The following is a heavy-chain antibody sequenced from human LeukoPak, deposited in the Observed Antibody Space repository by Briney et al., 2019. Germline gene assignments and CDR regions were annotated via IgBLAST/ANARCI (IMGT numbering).Heavy chain of an antibody. J-gene: IGHJ4*02. CDR1: GGSISSSSYY. CDR3: AREDRPTYYYDSSGYYHFDY. V-gene: IGHV4-39*02. D-gene: IGHD3-22*01. CDR2: IYYSVST. Sequence: SETLSLTCTVSGGSISSSSYYWGWIRQPPGKGLEWIGSIYYSVSTYYNPSLKSRVTISVDTSKNQFSLKLSSATAADTAVYYCAREDRPTYYYDSSGYYHFDYWGQGTLVTVSS.